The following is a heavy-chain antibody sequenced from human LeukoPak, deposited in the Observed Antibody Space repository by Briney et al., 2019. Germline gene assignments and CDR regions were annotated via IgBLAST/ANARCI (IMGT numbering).Heavy chain of an antibody. CDR3: ARSSHYYDFWSGYSDY. D-gene: IGHD3-3*01. CDR2: IYPGDSDT. J-gene: IGHJ4*02. CDR1: GYSFTSYW. V-gene: IGHV5-51*01. Sequence: GESLKISCKGSGYSFTSYWIGWVRQMPGKGLEWMGIIYPGDSDTRYSPSFQGQVTISADKSISTAYLQWSSLKASDTAMYYCARSSHYYDFWSGYSDYWGQGTLVTVSS.